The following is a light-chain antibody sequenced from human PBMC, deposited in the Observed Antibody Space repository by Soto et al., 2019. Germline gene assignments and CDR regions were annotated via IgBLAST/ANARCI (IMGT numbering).Light chain of an antibody. V-gene: IGLV2-11*01. CDR2: DVS. Sequence: QSVLTQPRSVSGSPGQSVTISCTGTSSDVGGYNYVSWYQQHPGKAPKLMIYDVSKRPSGVPDRFSGSKSGNTASLTISGLQAEDEADYYCCSYAGSFVVFGGGT. CDR3: CSYAGSFVV. CDR1: SSDVGGYNY. J-gene: IGLJ2*01.